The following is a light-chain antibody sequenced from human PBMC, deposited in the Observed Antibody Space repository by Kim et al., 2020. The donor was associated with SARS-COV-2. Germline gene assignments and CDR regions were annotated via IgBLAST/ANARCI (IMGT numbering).Light chain of an antibody. Sequence: LSTGEQATRSCRTSQSVTKNYVAWYLQTPGQASRLIIYGASSRASGIPDRFSGSGSGTDFTLTISRLEPEDSAVYYCQQYGRLITFGQGTRLEIK. J-gene: IGKJ5*01. CDR2: GAS. V-gene: IGKV3-20*01. CDR1: QSVTKNY. CDR3: QQYGRLIT.